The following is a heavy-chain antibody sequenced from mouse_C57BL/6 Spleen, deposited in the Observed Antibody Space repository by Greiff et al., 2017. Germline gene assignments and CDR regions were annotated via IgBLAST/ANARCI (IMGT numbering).Heavy chain of an antibody. J-gene: IGHJ4*01. CDR3: ARWAWGPSMDY. Sequence: QVQLQQPGAELVKPGASVKLSCKASGYTFTSYWMHWVKQRPGQGLEWIGMIHPNSGSTNYNEKFKSKATLTVDKSSSTAYMQLSSLTSEDSAVYYCARWAWGPSMDYWGQGTSVTVSS. V-gene: IGHV1-64*01. CDR1: GYTFTSYW. CDR2: IHPNSGST.